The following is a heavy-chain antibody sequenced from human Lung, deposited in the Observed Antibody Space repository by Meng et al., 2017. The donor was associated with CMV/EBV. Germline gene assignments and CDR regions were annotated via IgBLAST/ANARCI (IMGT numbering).Heavy chain of an antibody. D-gene: IGHD5-18*01. J-gene: IGHJ6*02. V-gene: IGHV4-34*01. CDR1: GGSFSGYY. Sequence: AGSXTLXCAVYGGSFSGYYWSWIRQPPGKGLEWIGEINHSGSTNYNPSIKSRVTISVDTSKNQFSLKLSSVTAADTAVYYCARSYSYGWGPYYYYYGMDVWXQGTTVTVSS. CDR3: ARSYSYGWGPYYYYYGMDV. CDR2: INHSGST.